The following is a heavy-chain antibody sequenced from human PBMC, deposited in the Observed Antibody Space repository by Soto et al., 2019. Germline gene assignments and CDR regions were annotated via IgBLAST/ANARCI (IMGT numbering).Heavy chain of an antibody. D-gene: IGHD1-26*01. V-gene: IGHV4-59*01. J-gene: IGHJ4*02. CDR3: ARRYGANFDY. CDR1: CGSISSYY. CDR2: IYYSGST. Sequence: SETLSLTCTVSCGSISSYYWSWIRQPPGKGLEWIGYIYYSGSTSYNPSLKSRVTISVDTSKNQFSLKLSSVTAADTAVYYCARRYGANFDYWGQGTLVTVS.